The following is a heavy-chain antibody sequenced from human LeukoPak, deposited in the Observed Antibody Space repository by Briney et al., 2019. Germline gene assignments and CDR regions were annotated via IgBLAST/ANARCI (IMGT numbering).Heavy chain of an antibody. J-gene: IGHJ4*02. CDR3: ASQDYVWGSFRF. Sequence: GGSLRLSCAASGFPFSRYSMSWVRQAPGKGLEWVASISGSSSNKHYADSVKGRLTISRDNAKDSLSLQLSSLRAEDTAVYYCASQDYVWGSFRFWGQGTPVTVSS. CDR1: GFPFSRYS. D-gene: IGHD3-16*02. CDR2: ISGSSSNK. V-gene: IGHV3-21*01.